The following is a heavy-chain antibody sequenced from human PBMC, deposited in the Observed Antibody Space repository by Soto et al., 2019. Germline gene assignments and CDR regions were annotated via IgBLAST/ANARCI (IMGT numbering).Heavy chain of an antibody. CDR3: AKGKRFLEWRYQPVDY. CDR2: ISSSGSTI. CDR1: GCTISDYY. D-gene: IGHD3-3*01. Sequence: GVSLRLSCAASGCTISDYYRSWIRQAPGKGLEWVSYISSSGSTIYYADSVKGRFTISRDNAKNSLYLQMNSLRAEDTAVYYCAKGKRFLEWRYQPVDYWGQGTLVTVSS. V-gene: IGHV3-11*01. J-gene: IGHJ4*02.